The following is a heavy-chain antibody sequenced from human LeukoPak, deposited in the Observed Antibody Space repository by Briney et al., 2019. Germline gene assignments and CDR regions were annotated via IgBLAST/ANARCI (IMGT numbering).Heavy chain of an antibody. J-gene: IGHJ5*02. CDR3: ARDRGYGSGSSQNWFDP. D-gene: IGHD3-10*01. CDR1: GFTCSSYT. V-gene: IGHV3-21*01. Sequence: PGGSLRLSCVASGFTCSSYTMIWVRQAPGKGLEWVSSIGSNSDYIYYADSVKGRFTISRDNAKNSLFLQMNSLTADDTAVYYCARDRGYGSGSSQNWFDPWGQGTLVTVSS. CDR2: IGSNSDYI.